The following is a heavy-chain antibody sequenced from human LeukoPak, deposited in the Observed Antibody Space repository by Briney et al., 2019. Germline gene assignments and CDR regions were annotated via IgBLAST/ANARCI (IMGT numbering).Heavy chain of an antibody. Sequence: PSETLSLTCAVYGGSFSGYYWSWIRQPPGKGLEWIGEINHSGSTNYNPSLKSRVTISVDTSKNQFSLKLSSVTAADTAVYYCARRSYYGGYFDYWGQGTLVTVSS. CDR2: INHSGST. J-gene: IGHJ4*02. V-gene: IGHV4-34*01. CDR1: GGSFSGYY. D-gene: IGHD3-10*01. CDR3: ARRSYYGGYFDY.